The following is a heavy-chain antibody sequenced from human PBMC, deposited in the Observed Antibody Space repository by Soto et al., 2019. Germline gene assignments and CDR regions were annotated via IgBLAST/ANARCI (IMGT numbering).Heavy chain of an antibody. J-gene: IGHJ6*03. V-gene: IGHV4-34*01. D-gene: IGHD3-3*01. CDR1: GGSFSGYY. CDR2: INHSGST. Sequence: SETLSLTCAVYGGSFSGYYWSWIRQPPGKGLEWIGEINHSGSTNYNPSLKSRVTISVDTSKNQFSLKLSSVTAADTAVYYRASAIAFYDFWPGLTPENYYYMDVWGKGTTVTVSS. CDR3: ASAIAFYDFWPGLTPENYYYMDV.